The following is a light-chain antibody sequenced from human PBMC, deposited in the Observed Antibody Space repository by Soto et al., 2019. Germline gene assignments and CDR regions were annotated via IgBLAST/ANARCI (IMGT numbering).Light chain of an antibody. CDR2: GNS. V-gene: IGLV1-40*01. Sequence: QSVLTQPPSVSGAPGQRVTISCTGSSSNIGATYDVQWYQQLPGTPPKLLIYGNSNRPSGVPDRFSGSKSGTSASLAITGLQADDEADYYCQSYDSSLSAHYVFGTGTKVTVL. CDR3: QSYDSSLSAHYV. CDR1: SSNIGATYD. J-gene: IGLJ1*01.